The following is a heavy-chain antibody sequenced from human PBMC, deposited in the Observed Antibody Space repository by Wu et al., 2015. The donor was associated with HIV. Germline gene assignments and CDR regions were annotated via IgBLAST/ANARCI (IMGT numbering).Heavy chain of an antibody. CDR3: ARTDFGSGTLPSQ. D-gene: IGHD3-10*01. CDR2: IIPSSGDT. Sequence: QVQLLQSGAEVKKPGASVEISCRVSGCTFTAFHMHWIRQAPGQRPEWMGCIIPSSGDTALSESLRDRLTLTRDTSINTAYLHLSSLTPDDTALYYCARTDFGSGTLPSQWGQGTLVTVSS. V-gene: IGHV1-2*02. J-gene: IGHJ4*01. CDR1: GCTFTAFH.